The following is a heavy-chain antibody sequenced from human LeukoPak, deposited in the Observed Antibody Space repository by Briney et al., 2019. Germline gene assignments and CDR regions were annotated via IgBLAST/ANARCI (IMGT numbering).Heavy chain of an antibody. Sequence: GGSLRLSCTASGFTFGDYAMNWVRQPPGKGLEGVGFIRSKAYGGTIQYAASVKGRFIISRDDSKSIAYLQMNSLKTEDTAVYYCTRDAYGSGNNADDYWGQGTLVTVSS. CDR2: IRSKAYGGTI. J-gene: IGHJ4*02. V-gene: IGHV3-49*04. CDR3: TRDAYGSGNNADDY. CDR1: GFTFGDYA. D-gene: IGHD3-10*01.